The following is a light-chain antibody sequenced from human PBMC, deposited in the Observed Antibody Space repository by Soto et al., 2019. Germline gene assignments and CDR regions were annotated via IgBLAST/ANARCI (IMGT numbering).Light chain of an antibody. CDR3: QQRNVWPPIT. CDR2: DAS. CDR1: QSVTNY. Sequence: EIFLTQSPDTLSLSPGERATLTCRASQSVTNYIAWYQQRPGQAPRLLIYDASTRATDIPARFSGSGSGTDFTLTISSLEPEDFAVYYCQQRNVWPPITFGQGTRLEIK. J-gene: IGKJ5*01. V-gene: IGKV3-11*01.